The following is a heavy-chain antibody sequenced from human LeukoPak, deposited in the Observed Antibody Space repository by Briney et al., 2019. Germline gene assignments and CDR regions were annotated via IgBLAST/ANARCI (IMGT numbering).Heavy chain of an antibody. D-gene: IGHD6-19*01. V-gene: IGHV1-3*01. CDR1: GYTFTSYA. CDR2: INAGNGNT. J-gene: IGHJ3*02. Sequence: GASVKVSCKASGYTFTSYAMHWVRQAPGQRLEWMGWINAGNGNTKYSQKFQGRVTITRDTSASTAYMELSSLRSEDTAVYYRARSLQQWLRAFDIWGQGTMVTVSS. CDR3: ARSLQQWLRAFDI.